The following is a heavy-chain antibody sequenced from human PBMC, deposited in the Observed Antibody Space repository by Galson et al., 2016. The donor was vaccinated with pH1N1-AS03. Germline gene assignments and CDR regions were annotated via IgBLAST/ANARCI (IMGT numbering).Heavy chain of an antibody. CDR1: GYTFSNHW. CDR2: IYPADSST. J-gene: IGHJ6*02. D-gene: IGHD3-3*01. V-gene: IGHV5-51*01. Sequence: QSGAEVKKPGESLKISCKVTGYTFSNHWIGWVRQMPGKGLEWMGIIYPADSSTTYSPSFQGQVTISADQFISTAYLQWSSLRASDTAMYFCARQQDGRGSGLEWLFWYGMDVWGQGTTVIVSS. CDR3: ARQQDGRGSGLEWLFWYGMDV.